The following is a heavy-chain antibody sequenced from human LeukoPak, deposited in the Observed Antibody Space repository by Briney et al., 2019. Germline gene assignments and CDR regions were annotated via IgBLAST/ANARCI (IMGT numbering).Heavy chain of an antibody. J-gene: IGHJ4*01. CDR1: GFTFSAYV. Sequence: PGGSLRLSCAASGFTFSAYVMHWVRQAPGKGLECVAVISTDGNEKYYADSVKGRFSISRDNSKNTLYLQMSSPRTEDTAVYYCVRDGGYTGGWTYGAGDYWGQGNLVTVSS. CDR2: ISTDGNEK. D-gene: IGHD2-8*02. CDR3: VRDGGYTGGWTYGAGDY. V-gene: IGHV3-30*04.